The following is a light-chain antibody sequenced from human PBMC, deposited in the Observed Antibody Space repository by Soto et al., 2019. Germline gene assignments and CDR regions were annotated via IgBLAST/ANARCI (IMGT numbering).Light chain of an antibody. J-gene: IGKJ1*01. V-gene: IGKV3-20*01. Sequence: EIVLTQSPGTLSLSPGERATLSCRASQTLASNSLAWYQQKAGQAPRLLIYGASSRATGIPDRFSGSASGTDFTLTITRLAPEDFAVYFCQQYGSSPPTFSQGTKVDI. CDR3: QQYGSSPPT. CDR2: GAS. CDR1: QTLASNS.